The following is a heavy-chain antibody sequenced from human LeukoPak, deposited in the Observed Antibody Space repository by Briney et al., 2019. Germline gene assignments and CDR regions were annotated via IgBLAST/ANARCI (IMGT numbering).Heavy chain of an antibody. Sequence: SETLSLTCTVSGGSISGYYWTWIRQPPGKGLEWIGYIYSSGSTNYNPSLKSRVTISVDTSKNQFSLRLSSVTAADTAVYYCARSRTTYYYDPFDYWGQGTLVTVSS. J-gene: IGHJ4*02. CDR1: GGSISGYY. V-gene: IGHV4-4*09. D-gene: IGHD3-22*01. CDR3: ARSRTTYYYDPFDY. CDR2: IYSSGST.